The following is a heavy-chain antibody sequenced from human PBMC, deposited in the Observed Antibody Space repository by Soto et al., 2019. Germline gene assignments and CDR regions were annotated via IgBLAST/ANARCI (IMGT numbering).Heavy chain of an antibody. J-gene: IGHJ6*02. Sequence: GASVKVSCKASGYTFTYRYLHWVRQAPGQALEWMGWITPFNGNTNYAQKFQDRVTITRDRSMSTAYMELSSLRSEDTAMYYCASSPYYYYGMDVWGQGTTVTVS. CDR3: ASSPYYYYGMDV. V-gene: IGHV1-45*02. CDR1: GYTFTYRY. CDR2: ITPFNGNT.